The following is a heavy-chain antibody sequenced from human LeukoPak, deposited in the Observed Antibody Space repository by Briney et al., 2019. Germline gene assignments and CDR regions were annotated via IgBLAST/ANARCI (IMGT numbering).Heavy chain of an antibody. CDR2: MSDDGSNK. V-gene: IGHV3-30*04. D-gene: IGHD5-18*01. Sequence: PGGSLRLSCAASGFTFNSYAMHWVRQAPGKGLEWVAVMSDDGSNKYHADPVKGRFTISRDNSKSTLYLQMNSLRTVDTAVYYCARDLHCYGYSGMDVWGQGTTVTVSS. CDR1: GFTFNSYA. CDR3: ARDLHCYGYSGMDV. J-gene: IGHJ6*02.